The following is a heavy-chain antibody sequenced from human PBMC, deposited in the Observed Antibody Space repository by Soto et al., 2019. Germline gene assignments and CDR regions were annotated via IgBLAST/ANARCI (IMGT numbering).Heavy chain of an antibody. V-gene: IGHV4-59*01. J-gene: IGHJ6*03. CDR1: GGSISSYY. CDR2: IYYSGST. Sequence: SETLSLTCTVSGGSISSYYWSWIRQPPGKGLEWIGYIYYSGSTNYNPSLKGRVTISVDTSKNQFSLKLSSVTAADTAVYYCARVLRFLEWSHRYYYYYMDVWGKGTTVTVSS. CDR3: ARVLRFLEWSHRYYYYYMDV. D-gene: IGHD3-3*01.